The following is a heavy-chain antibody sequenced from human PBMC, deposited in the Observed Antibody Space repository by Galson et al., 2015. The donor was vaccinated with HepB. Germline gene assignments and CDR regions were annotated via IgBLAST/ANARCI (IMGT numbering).Heavy chain of an antibody. CDR2: ITSSGDNT. CDR3: AKVFPEKTDGWYRQALYYFDS. J-gene: IGHJ4*02. D-gene: IGHD6-19*01. Sequence: LRLSCAASGFTFSYYAMSWVRQAPGKGLEWVSAITSSGDNTFSADSMKGRFTIPRDNSRNTLFLHMNSLRADDTAIYFCAKVFPEKTDGWYRQALYYFDSWGQGTRVTVSS. CDR1: GFTFSYYA. V-gene: IGHV3-23*01.